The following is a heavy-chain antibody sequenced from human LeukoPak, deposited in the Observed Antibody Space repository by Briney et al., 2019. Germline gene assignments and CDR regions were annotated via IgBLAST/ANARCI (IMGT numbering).Heavy chain of an antibody. V-gene: IGHV4-61*08. J-gene: IGHJ6*02. CDR2: IYYSGST. CDR3: ARDFRVTSTYYYGMDV. Sequence: SETLSLTCTVSGGSISSGGYYWSWIRQPPGKGLEWTGYIYYSGSTNYNPSLKSRVTISVDTSKNQFSLKLSSVTAADTAVYYCARDFRVTSTYYYGMDVWGQGTTVTVSS. CDR1: GGSISSGGYY. D-gene: IGHD2/OR15-2a*01.